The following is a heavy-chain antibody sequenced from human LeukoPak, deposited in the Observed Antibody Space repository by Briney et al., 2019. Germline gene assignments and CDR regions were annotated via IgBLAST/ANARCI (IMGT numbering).Heavy chain of an antibody. CDR2: IYYSGST. V-gene: IGHV4-31*03. CDR1: GGSISSGGYY. J-gene: IGHJ4*02. Sequence: SETLSLTCTVSGGSISSGGYYWSWIRQHPGKGLEWIGYIYYSGSTYYNPSLKSRVTISVDTSKNQFSLKLSSVTAADTAVYYCARREGSSESFDYWGQGTLVTVSS. CDR3: ARREGSSESFDY. D-gene: IGHD5-24*01.